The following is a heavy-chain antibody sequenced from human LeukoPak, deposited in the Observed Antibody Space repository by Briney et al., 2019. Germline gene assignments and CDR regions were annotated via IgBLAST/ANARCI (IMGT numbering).Heavy chain of an antibody. CDR2: IGYSGGDI. V-gene: IGHV3-23*01. CDR1: GFTFSSYA. D-gene: IGHD4-23*01. CDR3: AKYAPPTTVVTRFFDY. Sequence: GGSLRLSCAASGFTFSSYAMTWVRQAPGKGLEWVSVIGYSGGDIQYADSVKGRFTISRDNSKNTLYLQTNSLRVEDTAVYYCAKYAPPTTVVTRFFDYWGQGTLVTVSS. J-gene: IGHJ4*02.